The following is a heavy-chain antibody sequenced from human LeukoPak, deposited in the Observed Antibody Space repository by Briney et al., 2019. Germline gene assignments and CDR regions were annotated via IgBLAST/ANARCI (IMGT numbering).Heavy chain of an antibody. D-gene: IGHD3-10*01. CDR1: GFTFSSYA. V-gene: IGHV3-64*01. CDR2: ISSNGGST. CDR3: ARRGDRSGSYFSRVYYFDY. Sequence: PGGSLRLSCAASGFTFSSYAMHWVRQAPGKGLEYVSAISSNGGSTYYANSVKGRFTISRDNSKNTLYLQMGSLRAEDMAVYYCARRGDRSGSYFSRVYYFDYWGQGTLVTVSS. J-gene: IGHJ4*02.